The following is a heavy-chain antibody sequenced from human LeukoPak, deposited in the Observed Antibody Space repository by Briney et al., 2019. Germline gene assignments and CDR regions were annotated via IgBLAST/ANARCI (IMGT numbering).Heavy chain of an antibody. CDR1: GGSISSSSYY. D-gene: IGHD2-2*01. J-gene: IGHJ4*02. CDR3: AGGYCSSTSCYAGDY. V-gene: IGHV4-39*01. CDR2: IYYSGST. Sequence: PSETLSLTCTVSGGSISSSSYYWGWIRQPPGKGLEWIGSIYYSGSTYYNPSLKSRVTISVDTSKNQFSLKLSPVTAADTAVYYCAGGYCSSTSCYAGDYWGQGTLVTVSS.